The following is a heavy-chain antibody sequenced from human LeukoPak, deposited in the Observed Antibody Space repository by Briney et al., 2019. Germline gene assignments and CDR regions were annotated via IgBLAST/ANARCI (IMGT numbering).Heavy chain of an antibody. V-gene: IGHV3-30*02. J-gene: IGHJ3*02. Sequence: GGSLRLSCAASGFTFSSYGMHWVRHAPGKGLEWVAFIRYDGSNKYYADSVKGRFTISRDNSKNTLYLQMNSLRAEDTAVYYCAKIRSNLGYCSSTSCRGDALDIWGQGTMVTVSS. CDR2: IRYDGSNK. CDR3: AKIRSNLGYCSSTSCRGDALDI. D-gene: IGHD2-2*01. CDR1: GFTFSSYG.